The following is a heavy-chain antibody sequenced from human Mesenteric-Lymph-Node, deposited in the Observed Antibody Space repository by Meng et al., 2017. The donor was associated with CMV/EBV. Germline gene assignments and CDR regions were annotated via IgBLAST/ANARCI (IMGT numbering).Heavy chain of an antibody. J-gene: IGHJ6*02. CDR1: GGSISSSSYY. CDR3: ARDGVNMPRVIYYYYGMDV. CDR2: IYYSGST. D-gene: IGHD2-2*01. Sequence: GSLRLSCTVSGGSISSSSYYWGWIRQPPGKGLEWIGSIYYSGSTYYNPSLKSRVTISVDTSKNQFSLKLSSVTAADTAVYYCARDGVNMPRVIYYYYGMDVWGQGTTVTVSS. V-gene: IGHV4-39*07.